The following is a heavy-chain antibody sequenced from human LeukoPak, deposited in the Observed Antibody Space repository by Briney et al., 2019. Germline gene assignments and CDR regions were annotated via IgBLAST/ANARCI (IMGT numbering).Heavy chain of an antibody. CDR1: GDTVTGSF. CDR2: ISINSGGT. CDR3: ARADPIDY. V-gene: IGHV1-2*02. Sequence: ASVRVSCKASGDTVTGSFIHWVRQAPGQGLEWMGWISINSGGTKYAQNFQGRVTMTRDTSITTAYMELSRLTSDDTAVYYCARADPIDYWGPGTLVTVSS. J-gene: IGHJ4*02.